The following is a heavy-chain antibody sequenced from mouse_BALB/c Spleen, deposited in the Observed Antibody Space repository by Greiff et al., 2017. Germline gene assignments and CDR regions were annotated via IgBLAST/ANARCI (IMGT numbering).Heavy chain of an antibody. D-gene: IGHD3-2*01. CDR2: ISTYYGDA. V-gene: IGHV1S137*01. J-gene: IGHJ3*01. CDR3: ARSTARANAWFDY. CDR1: GYTFTDYD. Sequence: QVQLKESGAELVRPGVSVKISCTGSGYTFTDYDMHWVKQSHAKSIEWIGVISTYYGDASYNQTFKGKATMTVDKSSSTAYMELARLTSEDSASYYCARSTARANAWFDYWGQGTLVTVSA.